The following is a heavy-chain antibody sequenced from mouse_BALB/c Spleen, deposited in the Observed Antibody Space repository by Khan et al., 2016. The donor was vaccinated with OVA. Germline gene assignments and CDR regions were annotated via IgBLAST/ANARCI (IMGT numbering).Heavy chain of an antibody. J-gene: IGHJ3*01. V-gene: IGHV1-77*01. CDR1: GYTFTDYY. Sequence: QVQLQQSGAELARPGASVKLSCKASGYTFTDYYINWVKLRTGQGLEWIGEISPGSGDTYYNERFKDKATLTADKSSSTAYMQLSSLTSEASAVYCCASRNYFGYTFAYWGQGTLVTVSA. CDR2: ISPGSGDT. CDR3: ASRNYFGYTFAY. D-gene: IGHD1-2*01.